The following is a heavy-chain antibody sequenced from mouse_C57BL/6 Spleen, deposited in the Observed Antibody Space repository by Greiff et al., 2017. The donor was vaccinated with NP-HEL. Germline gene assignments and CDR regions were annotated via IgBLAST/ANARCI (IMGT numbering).Heavy chain of an antibody. CDR2: INPNNGGT. CDR3: AVVAKGYFDV. J-gene: IGHJ1*03. Sequence: VQLQQSGPELVKPGASVKISCKASGYTFTDYYMNWVKQSHGKSLEWIGDINPNNGGTSYNQKFKGKATLTVDKSSSTAYMELRSLTSEDSAVYYCAVVAKGYFDVWGTGTTVTVSS. D-gene: IGHD1-1*01. CDR1: GYTFTDYY. V-gene: IGHV1-26*01.